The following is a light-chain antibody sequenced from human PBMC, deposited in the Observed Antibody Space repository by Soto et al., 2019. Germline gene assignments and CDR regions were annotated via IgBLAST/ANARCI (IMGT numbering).Light chain of an antibody. CDR2: GP. CDR1: ESLSPHS. V-gene: IGKV3D-20*02. CDR3: QQRARWVT. Sequence: IVLTQSPGTLSLSKGETATVSCRASESLSPHSIAWYQQKPGQAPRLLICGPPRATGIPDRFSGSGSETDFTLTISSLEPEDSAVYFCQQRARWVTFGQGTRLEIK. J-gene: IGKJ5*01.